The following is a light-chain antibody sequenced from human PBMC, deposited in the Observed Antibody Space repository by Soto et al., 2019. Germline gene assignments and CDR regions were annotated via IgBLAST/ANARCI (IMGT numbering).Light chain of an antibody. CDR1: SSNIGAGYD. CDR2: GNS. V-gene: IGLV1-40*01. CDR3: QSYDSSLSAWV. J-gene: IGLJ3*02. Sequence: QSVLTQPPSVSGAPGQRVTISCTESSSNIGAGYDVHWYQQLPGTAPKLLIYGNSNRPSGVPDRFSGSKSGTSASLAITGLQAVDEADYYCQSYDSSLSAWVFGGGTKVTVL.